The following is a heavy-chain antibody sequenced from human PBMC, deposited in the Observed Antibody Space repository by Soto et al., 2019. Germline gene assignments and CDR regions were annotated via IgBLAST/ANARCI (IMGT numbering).Heavy chain of an antibody. D-gene: IGHD3-16*01. CDR3: ASMITPDY. CDR2: ITSSDNAI. Sequence: EVQLVESGGDLVQPGGSLRLSCVASGFTLSSYDMHWVRQAPGMGLEWLSSITSSDNAIYHADSVKGRFTTSRDNAKNSLYLQMNSLRAEDTAVYYCASMITPDYWGQGTLVTVSS. CDR1: GFTLSSYD. V-gene: IGHV3-48*03. J-gene: IGHJ4*02.